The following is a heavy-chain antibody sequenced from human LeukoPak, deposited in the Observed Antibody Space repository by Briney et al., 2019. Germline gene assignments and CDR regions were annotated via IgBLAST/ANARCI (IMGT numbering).Heavy chain of an antibody. CDR2: ISWNSGSI. D-gene: IGHD3-10*01. J-gene: IGHJ3*02. CDR1: GFTFDDYA. CDR3: AKGEAYYYGSGSHAEVPSDAFDI. V-gene: IGHV3-9*01. Sequence: GGSLRLSCAASGFTFDDYAMHWVRQAPGKGLEWVSGISWNSGSIGYADSVKGRFTISRDNAKNSLYLQMNSLRAEDTALYYCAKGEAYYYGSGSHAEVPSDAFDIWGQGTMVTVSS.